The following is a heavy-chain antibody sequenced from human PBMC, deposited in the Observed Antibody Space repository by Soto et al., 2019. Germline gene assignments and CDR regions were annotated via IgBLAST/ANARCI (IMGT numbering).Heavy chain of an antibody. CDR2: ISYDGSNK. Sequence: QVQLVESGGGVVQPGRSLRLSCAASGLTFSSYAMHWVRQAPGKGLEWVAVISYDGSNKYYAVSVKGRFSISRDNSKNTLYLQMNSLRAEDTAVYYCAREYPLDYYDSSGYYPVCASKGYFDYWGQGTLVTVSS. D-gene: IGHD3-22*01. CDR1: GLTFSSYA. V-gene: IGHV3-30-3*01. J-gene: IGHJ4*02. CDR3: AREYPLDYYDSSGYYPVCASKGYFDY.